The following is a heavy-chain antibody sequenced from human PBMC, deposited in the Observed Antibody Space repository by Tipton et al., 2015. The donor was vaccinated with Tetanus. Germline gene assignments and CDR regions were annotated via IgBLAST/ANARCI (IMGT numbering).Heavy chain of an antibody. J-gene: IGHJ6*02. V-gene: IGHV4-34*01. CDR2: ITPRGSA. Sequence: TLSLTCAVSGQSLSGHFWSWVRQAPGKGLEWIGEITPRGSASYNPSLKSRVSISGDASKNQFSLNLTSVTAADTAMYYCVTVNFPNYYHYGMDVWGQGTTVTVSS. CDR3: VTVNFPNYYHYGMDV. CDR1: GQSLSGHF. D-gene: IGHD1-1*01.